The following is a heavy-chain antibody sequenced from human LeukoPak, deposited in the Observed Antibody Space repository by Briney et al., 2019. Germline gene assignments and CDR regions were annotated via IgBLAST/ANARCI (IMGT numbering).Heavy chain of an antibody. D-gene: IGHD3-9*01. CDR1: GFSFSDYY. V-gene: IGHV3-11*04. J-gene: IGHJ4*02. Sequence: GGSLRLSCAASGFSFSDYYMSWIRQAPGKGLEWISYISSSGSNIYADSVKGRFTISRDNAKNSLFLQMSSLRDEDTAVYYCARDRGQLVIPFFFDYWGQGILVTVSS. CDR3: ARDRGQLVIPFFFDY. CDR2: ISSSGSNI.